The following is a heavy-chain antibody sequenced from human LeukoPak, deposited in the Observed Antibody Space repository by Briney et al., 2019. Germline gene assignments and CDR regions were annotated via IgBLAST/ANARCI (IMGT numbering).Heavy chain of an antibody. CDR3: AKGTRTTYDFWSGYYVDY. CDR2: IRGSGDRT. D-gene: IGHD3-3*01. V-gene: IGHV3-23*01. Sequence: GGSLRLSCAASGFTFSSYAMSWVRQAPGKGLEWVSAIRGSGDRTHYADSVKGRFTISRDNSKNTLYLQMNSLRAEDTAVYYCAKGTRTTYDFWSGYYVDYWGQGTLVTVSS. J-gene: IGHJ4*02. CDR1: GFTFSSYA.